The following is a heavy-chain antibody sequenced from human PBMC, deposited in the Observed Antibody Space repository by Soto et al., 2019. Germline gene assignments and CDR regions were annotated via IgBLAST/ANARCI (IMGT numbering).Heavy chain of an antibody. CDR1: GYSFTSYW. CDR3: ARQGCSGGSCYLYYYYGMDV. V-gene: IGHV5-10-1*01. CDR2: IDPSDSYT. J-gene: IGHJ6*02. D-gene: IGHD2-15*01. Sequence: LKISCKGSGYSFTSYWISWVRQMPGKGLEWMGRIDPSDSYTNYSPSFQGHVTISADKSISTAYLQWSSLKASDTAMYYCARQGCSGGSCYLYYYYGMDVWGQGTTVTVSS.